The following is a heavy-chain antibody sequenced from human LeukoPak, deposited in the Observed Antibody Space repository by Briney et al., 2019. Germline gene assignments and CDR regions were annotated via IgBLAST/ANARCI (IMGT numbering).Heavy chain of an antibody. Sequence: PGGSLRLSCTASGFNFGDYAMSWVSQAPGKGLEWVANIKPDGSEKYYVDSVKGRFTISRDNAKNSLFLQMNSLRAEDTAVYYCARLYGSGTGDYWGQGTLVTVSS. CDR3: ARLYGSGTGDY. J-gene: IGHJ4*02. D-gene: IGHD3-10*01. CDR1: GFNFGDYA. V-gene: IGHV3-7*01. CDR2: IKPDGSEK.